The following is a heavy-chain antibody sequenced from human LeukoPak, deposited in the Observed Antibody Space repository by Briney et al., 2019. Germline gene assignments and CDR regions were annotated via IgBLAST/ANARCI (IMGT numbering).Heavy chain of an antibody. J-gene: IGHJ4*02. CDR3: ARDQVGLGSGYYFPPPGGIDY. V-gene: IGHV4-59*12. CDR2: IYYSGST. CDR1: GGSISSYY. D-gene: IGHD3-22*01. Sequence: SETLSLTCTVSGGSISSYYWSWIRQPPGKGLEWIGYIYYSGSTNYNPSLKSRVTISVDTSKNQFSLKLSSVTAADTAVYYCARDQVGLGSGYYFPPPGGIDYWGQGTLVTVSS.